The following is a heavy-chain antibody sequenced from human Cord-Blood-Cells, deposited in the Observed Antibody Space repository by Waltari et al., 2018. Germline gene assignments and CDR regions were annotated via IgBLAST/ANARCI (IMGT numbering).Heavy chain of an antibody. CDR3: TPLQVQGVIGGGDY. CDR2: ISYDGSNK. J-gene: IGHJ4*02. Sequence: QVQLVVSGGGVVQPGRSLSLSCAASGFPFSSYHIHWVRQAPGKGLEWVAIISYDGSNKCYADAVKGRFTISRDNSKNTLYLQMNSLRAEDTAVYYCTPLQVQGVIGGGDYWGQGTLVTVSS. D-gene: IGHD3-10*01. CDR1: GFPFSSYH. V-gene: IGHV3-30-3*01.